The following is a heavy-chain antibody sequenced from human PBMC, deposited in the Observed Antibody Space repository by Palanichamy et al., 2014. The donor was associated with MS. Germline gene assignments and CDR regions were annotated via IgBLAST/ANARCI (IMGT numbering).Heavy chain of an antibody. CDR1: GFTFSSYA. CDR3: GKSVRDYYYYAMDV. Sequence: HLVESGGGLVQPGGSLRLSCAASGFTFSSYAMSWVRQAPGKGLEWVSGISGSGGSTYYGDPVKGRFTISRDNSENTLYLQMNSLRAEDTAVHYCGKSVRDYYYYAMDVWGQGTTVTVSS. CDR2: ISGSGGST. V-gene: IGHV3-23*04. J-gene: IGHJ6*02.